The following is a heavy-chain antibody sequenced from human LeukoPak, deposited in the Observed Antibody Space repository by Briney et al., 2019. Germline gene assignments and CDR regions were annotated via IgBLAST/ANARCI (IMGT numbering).Heavy chain of an antibody. Sequence: ASVTVSFKSSGYTFTSYGISWVRQAPGQGLEWMGWISAYNGNTNYAQKLQGRVTITTDTSTSTDYTELRSLRSEGTAVYYCARAIFPAYCSSTSCYPVPFDYWGQGTLVTV. J-gene: IGHJ4*02. CDR2: ISAYNGNT. CDR3: ARAIFPAYCSSTSCYPVPFDY. CDR1: GYTFTSYG. D-gene: IGHD2-2*01. V-gene: IGHV1-18*01.